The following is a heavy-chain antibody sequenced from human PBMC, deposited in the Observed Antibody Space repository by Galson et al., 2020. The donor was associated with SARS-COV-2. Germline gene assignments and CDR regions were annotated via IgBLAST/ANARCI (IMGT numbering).Heavy chain of an antibody. V-gene: IGHV1-69*10. CDR1: RYTFNHYV. Sequence: SEPVPRKPPRYTFNHYVIIWVRQAPAQGLEWMGDIIPILYISHRPQRFQDRATIVADKSTSTVYMELRSLTSEDTAVYYCARRQFMVGPSISDHWGQGTLVTVSS. CDR3: ARRQFMVGPSISDH. J-gene: IGHJ4*02. CDR2: IIPILYIS. D-gene: IGHD3-3*02.